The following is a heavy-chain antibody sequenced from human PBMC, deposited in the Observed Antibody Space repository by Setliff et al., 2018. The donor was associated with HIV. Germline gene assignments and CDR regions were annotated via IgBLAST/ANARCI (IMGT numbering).Heavy chain of an antibody. CDR1: GGPSGSSNYD. CDR3: ARSIPLRQWMVPGDSFDV. V-gene: IGHV4-39*01. D-gene: IGHD6-19*01. J-gene: IGHJ3*01. Sequence: SETLSLTCTVSGGSISGGPSGSSNYDWGWIRQPPGKGLEWIASVHNSGSTYYNSSLKSRITISLDTSKNRLSLRLRSVTAAETAVYYCARSIPLRQWMVPGDSFDVWGRGTKVTVSS. CDR2: VHNSGST.